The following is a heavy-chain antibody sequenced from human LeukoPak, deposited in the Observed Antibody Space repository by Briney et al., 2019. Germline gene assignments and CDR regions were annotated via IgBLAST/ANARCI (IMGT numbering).Heavy chain of an antibody. CDR3: ARSRGYSSSSGYYYYGMDV. CDR2: ISAYNGNT. Sequence: ASVKVSCKASGYTFTSYGISWVRQAPGQGLEWMGWISAYNGNTNYAQKLQGRVTMTTDTSTSTAYMELRSLRPDDTAVYYCARSRGYSSSSGYYYYGMDVWGQGTTVTVSS. V-gene: IGHV1-18*01. J-gene: IGHJ6*02. CDR1: GYTFTSYG. D-gene: IGHD6-6*01.